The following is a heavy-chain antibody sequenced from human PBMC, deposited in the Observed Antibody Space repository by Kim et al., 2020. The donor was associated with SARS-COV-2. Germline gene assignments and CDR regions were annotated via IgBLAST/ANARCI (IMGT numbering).Heavy chain of an antibody. J-gene: IGHJ6*02. CDR3: ARQGRGGVVPAAMARASYYCDYYGVDV. D-gene: IGHD2-2*01. CDR1: GGSISSSSYY. CDR2: IYYSGST. V-gene: IGHV4-39*01. Sequence: SETLSLTCTVSGGSISSSSYYWGWIRQPPGKGLEWIGRIYYSGSTYYNPSLKSRVTISVDTSKNQFSLKLSSVTAADTAVYYCARQGRGGVVPAAMARASYYCDYYGVDVWGQGTTVTVSS.